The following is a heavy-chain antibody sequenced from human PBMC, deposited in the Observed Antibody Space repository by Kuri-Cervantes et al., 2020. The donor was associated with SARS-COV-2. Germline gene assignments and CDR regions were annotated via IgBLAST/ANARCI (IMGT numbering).Heavy chain of an antibody. CDR3: ARYNHLGYCSSTSCWNYYGMDV. D-gene: IGHD2-2*01. J-gene: IGHJ6*02. Sequence: ASVKVSCKASRYTFTGYYMHWVRQAPGQGLEWMGRINPNSGGTNYAQKFQGTVTMTRDTSISTAYMELRSLRSDDTAVYYCARYNHLGYCSSTSCWNYYGMDVWGQGTTVTVSS. CDR2: INPNSGGT. CDR1: RYTFTGYY. V-gene: IGHV1-2*06.